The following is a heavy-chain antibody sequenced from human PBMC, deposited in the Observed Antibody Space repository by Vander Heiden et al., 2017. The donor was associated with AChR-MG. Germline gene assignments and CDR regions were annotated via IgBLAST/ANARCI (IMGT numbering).Heavy chain of an antibody. CDR2: ISWNSGSI. D-gene: IGHD2-21*02. CDR1: ACPVDDYA. J-gene: IGHJ5*02. CDR3: AKDRYGGNSGWFDP. Sequence: EVLLVDSGGGLAHPRRPFRHSWDAFACPVDDYAMHWVRQAPGKGLEWVSGISWNSGSIGYADYVKGRFTISRDNAKNSLYLQMNSLRAEDTALYYCAKDRYGGNSGWFDPWGQGTLVTVSS. V-gene: IGHV3-9*01.